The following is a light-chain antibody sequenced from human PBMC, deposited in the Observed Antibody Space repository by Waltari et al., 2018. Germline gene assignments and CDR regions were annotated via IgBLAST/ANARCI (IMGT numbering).Light chain of an antibody. V-gene: IGLV2-8*01. CDR1: SSDVGGYNY. CDR3: SSDAGSNMLRV. Sequence: QSALTQPPSASGSPGQSVTISCTGTSSDVGGYNYVSWYQQHPGKAPKLMIYEVSRRPSWVPARFSGSKSGNTASLAVSGLQAEDEGDYYCSSDAGSNMLRVCGGGTKLTVL. CDR2: EVS. J-gene: IGLJ2*01.